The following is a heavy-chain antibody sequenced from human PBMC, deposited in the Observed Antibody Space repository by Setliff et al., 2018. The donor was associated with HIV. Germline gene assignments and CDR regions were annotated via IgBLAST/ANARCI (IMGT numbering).Heavy chain of an antibody. CDR2: ISPYNGHT. CDR3: ARDVEHMMDV. V-gene: IGHV1-18*01. Sequence: ASVKVSCKASGYTFKTYGISWVRQAPGHGLEWMGWISPYNGHTNYAQNFQGRVTMTIDTSTSRAYMELKRLTSDDTAVYFCARDVEHMMDVWGQGTTVTVSS. J-gene: IGHJ6*02. CDR1: GYTFKTYG.